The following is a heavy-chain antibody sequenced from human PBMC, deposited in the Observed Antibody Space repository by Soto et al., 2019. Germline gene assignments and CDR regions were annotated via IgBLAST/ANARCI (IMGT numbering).Heavy chain of an antibody. CDR2: ISYDRSNK. Sequence: QVQLVESGGGVVQPGRSLRLSCAASGFTFSSYGMNWVRQAPGKGLEWVAVISYDRSNKCYADSVKGRFTIARDNSKNSLYLQMNSLRAEDTDVYYCAKERRGTIVGVVIQDYYYYYGMDVWGQGTTVTVSS. D-gene: IGHD3-3*01. J-gene: IGHJ6*02. V-gene: IGHV3-30*18. CDR1: GFTFSSYG. CDR3: AKERRGTIVGVVIQDYYYYYGMDV.